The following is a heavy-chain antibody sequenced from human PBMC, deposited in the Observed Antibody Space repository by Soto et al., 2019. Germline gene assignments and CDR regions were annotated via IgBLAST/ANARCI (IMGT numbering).Heavy chain of an antibody. J-gene: IGHJ4*02. Sequence: GGSLRLSCAASGFTFSSYWMTWVRQVPGKGLEWVANIRQDGSSKYYVDSVKGRFTISRDNGRNSLYLQMNSLRAGDTAVYYCARAIDYDILTGYPAPPDYWGQGTLVTVSS. CDR2: IRQDGSSK. D-gene: IGHD3-9*01. V-gene: IGHV3-7*01. CDR3: ARAIDYDILTGYPAPPDY. CDR1: GFTFSSYW.